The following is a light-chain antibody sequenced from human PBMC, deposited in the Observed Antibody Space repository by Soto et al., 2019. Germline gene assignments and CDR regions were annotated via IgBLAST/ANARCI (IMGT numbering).Light chain of an antibody. CDR1: QSVTNN. V-gene: IGKV3D-15*01. CDR2: GVS. CDR3: QQYNNWPPRYT. Sequence: ELVMTQSPATLSVSPGERATLSCRASQSVTNNLAWYQQKPGQPPKLVLYGVSTRAAGIPARLNGSGSGTEFTLTISSLQSEDFAVYYCQQYNNWPPRYTFGQGTKLEIK. J-gene: IGKJ2*01.